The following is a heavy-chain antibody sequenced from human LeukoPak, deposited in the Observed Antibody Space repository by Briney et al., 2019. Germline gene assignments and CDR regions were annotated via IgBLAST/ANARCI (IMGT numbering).Heavy chain of an antibody. Sequence: SQTLSLTCTVSGGSISSGGYYWSWIRQPSGKGLEWIGYIYHSGSTYYNPSLKSRVTISVDKSKNQFSLKLSSVSAADTAVYYCARDSVYGSGSLENWGQGTLVTVSS. CDR3: ARDSVYGSGSLEN. J-gene: IGHJ4*02. CDR1: GGSISSGGYY. V-gene: IGHV4-30-2*01. CDR2: IYHSGST. D-gene: IGHD3-10*01.